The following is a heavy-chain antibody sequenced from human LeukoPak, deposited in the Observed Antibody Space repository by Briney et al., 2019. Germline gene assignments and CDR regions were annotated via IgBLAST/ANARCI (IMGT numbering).Heavy chain of an antibody. CDR2: IYYSGST. CDR3: ARHATIRGYSYGTPPNYYYYMDV. V-gene: IGHV4-39*01. J-gene: IGHJ6*03. D-gene: IGHD5-18*01. CDR1: GGSISSSSYY. Sequence: SETLSLTCTVSGGSISSSSYYWGWIRQPPGKGLEWIGSIYYSGSTYYNPSLKSRVTISVDTSKNQFSLKLSSVTAADTAVYYCARHATIRGYSYGTPPNYYYYMDVWGKGTTVTISS.